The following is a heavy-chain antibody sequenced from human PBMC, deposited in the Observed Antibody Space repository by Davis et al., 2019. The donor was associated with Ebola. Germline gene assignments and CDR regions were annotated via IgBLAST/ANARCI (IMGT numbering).Heavy chain of an antibody. D-gene: IGHD3-3*01. CDR2: IIPILGIA. CDR3: ARVSPPSSKWPILEWSYGGWFDP. J-gene: IGHJ5*02. V-gene: IGHV1-69*04. Sequence: AASVKVSCKASGGTFSSYAISWVRQAPGQGLEWMGRIIPILGIANYAQKFQGRVTITADKSTSTAYMELRSLRSDDTAVYYCARVSPPSSKWPILEWSYGGWFDPWGQGTLVTVSS. CDR1: GGTFSSYA.